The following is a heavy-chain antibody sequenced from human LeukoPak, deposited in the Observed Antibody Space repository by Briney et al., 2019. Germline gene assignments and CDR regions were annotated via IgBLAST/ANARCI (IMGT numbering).Heavy chain of an antibody. D-gene: IGHD3-22*01. V-gene: IGHV1-69*04. Sequence: SVKVSCKASGGTFSSYTISWVRQAPGQGLEWMGRIIPILGIANYAQKFQGRVTITADKSTSTAYMELSSLRSEDTAVYYCARDLGLYYYDSSGQPNDAFDIWGQGTKVTVSS. CDR1: GGTFSSYT. J-gene: IGHJ3*02. CDR2: IIPILGIA. CDR3: ARDLGLYYYDSSGQPNDAFDI.